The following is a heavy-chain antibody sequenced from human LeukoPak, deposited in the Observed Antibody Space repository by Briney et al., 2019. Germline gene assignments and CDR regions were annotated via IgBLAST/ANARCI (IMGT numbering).Heavy chain of an antibody. CDR3: ARLRSSWNYFDY. D-gene: IGHD6-13*01. CDR1: DGSLSSSSYY. Sequence: SETLALTCTVSDGSLSSSSYYWGWIRQPPGTGLEWIGHIYYSGSTHYNPSLKSRITISVDTSKSQFSLKLSSVTAADTALYYCARLRSSWNYFDYWGQGTLVTVSS. CDR2: IYYSGST. V-gene: IGHV4-39*07. J-gene: IGHJ4*02.